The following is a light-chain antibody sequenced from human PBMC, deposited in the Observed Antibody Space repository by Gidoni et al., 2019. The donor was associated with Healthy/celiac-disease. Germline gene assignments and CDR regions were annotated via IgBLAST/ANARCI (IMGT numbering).Light chain of an antibody. CDR1: QSVSSY. V-gene: IGKV3-11*01. Sequence: EIVLTRSQATLSLSPGERATLSCRASQSVSSYLAWYQQKPGQAPRLLIYDASNRATGIPARFSGSGSGTDFTLTISSLEPEDFAVYYCQQRSNWPPLTFGGGTKVEIK. J-gene: IGKJ4*01. CDR3: QQRSNWPPLT. CDR2: DAS.